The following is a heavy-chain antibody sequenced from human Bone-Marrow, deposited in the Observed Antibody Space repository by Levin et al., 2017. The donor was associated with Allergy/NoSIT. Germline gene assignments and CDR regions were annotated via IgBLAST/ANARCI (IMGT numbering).Heavy chain of an antibody. CDR2: IRGRDYLATT. CDR1: GFVFGDYA. V-gene: IGHV3-49*03. J-gene: IGHJ4*02. D-gene: IGHD3-10*01. Sequence: GGSLRLSCTGSGFVFGDYAVNWFRQSPGRGLEWVGLIRGRDYLATTEYAASVTGRFIISRDDSRSVASLQMNSLRTEDTAVYYCTREAYYGSGTSIDYDYWGQGTLVTVSS. CDR3: TREAYYGSGTSIDYDY.